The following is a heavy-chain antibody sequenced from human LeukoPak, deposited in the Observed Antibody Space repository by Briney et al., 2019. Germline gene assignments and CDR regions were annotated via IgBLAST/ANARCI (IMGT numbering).Heavy chain of an antibody. J-gene: IGHJ4*02. Sequence: GGSLRLSCAASGFAFKTYAMSWVRQAPGKGLEWGSDISASGGSTYYADSVKGRFTISRDNYKNTLYLQMNSVRAEDTAVYYCAKDRTTVVTKYNFDYWGQGTLVTVSS. CDR1: GFAFKTYA. D-gene: IGHD4-23*01. CDR2: ISASGGST. V-gene: IGHV3-23*01. CDR3: AKDRTTVVTKYNFDY.